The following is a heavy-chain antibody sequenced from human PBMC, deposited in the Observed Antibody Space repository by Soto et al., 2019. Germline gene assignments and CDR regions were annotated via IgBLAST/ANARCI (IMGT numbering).Heavy chain of an antibody. CDR3: AHSPRYCSSTSCYGYLFGY. CDR1: GFSLSTSGVG. V-gene: IGHV2-5*02. D-gene: IGHD2-2*01. CDR2: IYWDDDK. Sequence: SGPTLVNPTPTLTLTCTFSGFSLSTSGVGVGWIRQPPGKALEWLALIYWDDDKRYSPSLKSRLTITKDTSKNQVVLTMTNMDPVDTATYYCAHSPRYCSSTSCYGYLFGYWRQGTLFTVSS. J-gene: IGHJ4*02.